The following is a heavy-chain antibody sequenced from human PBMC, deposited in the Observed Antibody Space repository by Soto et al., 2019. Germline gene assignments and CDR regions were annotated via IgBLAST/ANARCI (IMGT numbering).Heavy chain of an antibody. CDR1: GFTVSNNY. CDR2: IFSFGST. V-gene: IGHV3-53*01. CDR3: ARGPKSGDTDFVRYYFDD. Sequence: PVGSLRLSCAASGFTVSNNYMNWVRQAPGKGLEWVSVIFSFGSTYYADSVKGRFTISRDSSQNTLYLQMKSLRAEDTAVYYCARGPKSGDTDFVRYYFDDWGQGSLVT. J-gene: IGHJ4*02. D-gene: IGHD5-18*01.